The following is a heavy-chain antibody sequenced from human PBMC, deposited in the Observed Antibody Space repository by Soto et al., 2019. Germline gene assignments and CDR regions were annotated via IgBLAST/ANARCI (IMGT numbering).Heavy chain of an antibody. J-gene: IGHJ4*02. V-gene: IGHV3-30-3*01. Sequence: QVQLVESGGGVVQPGRSLRLSCAASGFTFSSYAMHWVRQAPGKGLEWVAVISYDGSNKYYADSVKGRFTISRDNSKNTLYLQMNSLRAEDTAVYYCAREWGGSGWSFGYFDYWGQGTLVTVSS. CDR2: ISYDGSNK. CDR1: GFTFSSYA. CDR3: AREWGGSGWSFGYFDY. D-gene: IGHD6-19*01.